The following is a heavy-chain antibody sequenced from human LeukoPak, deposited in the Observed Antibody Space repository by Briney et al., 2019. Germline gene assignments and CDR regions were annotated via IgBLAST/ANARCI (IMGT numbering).Heavy chain of an antibody. CDR1: GGSFSGYY. J-gene: IGHJ4*02. CDR2: INHSGST. Sequence: SETLSLTCAVYGGSFSGYYWSWIRQPPGKGLERIGEINHSGSTNYNPSLKSRVTISVDTSKNQFSLKLSSVTAADTAVYYCSRFSNLYYGLGSYSKGGQGTLVTVSS. V-gene: IGHV4-34*01. D-gene: IGHD3-10*01. CDR3: SRFSNLYYGLGSYSK.